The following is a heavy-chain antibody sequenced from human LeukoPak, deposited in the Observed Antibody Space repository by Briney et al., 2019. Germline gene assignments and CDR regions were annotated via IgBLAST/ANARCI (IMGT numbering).Heavy chain of an antibody. D-gene: IGHD2-2*01. Sequence: AGSLTLSCAASGFTFSSYGMHWVRQAPGKGLEWVAFIRYDGSNKYYADSVKGRFTISRDNSKNTLYLQMNSLRAEDTAVYYVVPAAKGAEYFQHWGQGTLVTVSS. J-gene: IGHJ1*01. CDR1: GFTFSSYG. CDR2: IRYDGSNK. V-gene: IGHV3-30*02. CDR3: VPAAKGAEYFQH.